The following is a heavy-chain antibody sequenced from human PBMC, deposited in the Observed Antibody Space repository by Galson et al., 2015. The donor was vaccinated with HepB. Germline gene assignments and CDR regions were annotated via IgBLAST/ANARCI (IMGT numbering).Heavy chain of an antibody. CDR3: ARDRAVAGGWGHYYYYMDV. CDR1: GFTFSSYW. CDR2: INSDGSST. Sequence: SLRLSCAASGFTFSSYWMHWVRQAPGKGLVWVSRINSDGSSTSYADSVKGRFTISRDNAKNTLYLQMNSLRAEDTAVYYCARDRAVAGGWGHYYYYMDVWGKGTTVTVSS. J-gene: IGHJ6*03. V-gene: IGHV3-74*01. D-gene: IGHD6-19*01.